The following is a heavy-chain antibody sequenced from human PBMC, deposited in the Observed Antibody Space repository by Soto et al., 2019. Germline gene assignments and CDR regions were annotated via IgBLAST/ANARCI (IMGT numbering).Heavy chain of an antibody. V-gene: IGHV1-69*13. Sequence: SVKVSCKSSGGTFSSYAISWVRQAPGQGLEWMGGIIPIFGTANYAQKFQGRVTITADESASTAYMELSSLRSEDTAFYYCASPPPAKNCSDDSCSPMLGAFDIWGQGTMVTVSS. CDR2: IIPIFGTA. CDR3: ASPPPAKNCSDDSCSPMLGAFDI. D-gene: IGHD2-15*01. J-gene: IGHJ3*02. CDR1: GGTFSSYA.